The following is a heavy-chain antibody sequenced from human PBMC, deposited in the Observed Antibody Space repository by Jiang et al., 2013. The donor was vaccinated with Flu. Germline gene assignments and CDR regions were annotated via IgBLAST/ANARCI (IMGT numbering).Heavy chain of an antibody. CDR1: GYSFTNYW. V-gene: IGHV5-51*03. CDR2: IYPGDSDT. CDR3: ARATVVPAAIGYYGMDV. Sequence: AEVKKPGESLKISCKGSGYSFTNYWIGWVRQMPGKGLEWMGIIYPGDSDTRYSPSFQGQVTISADKSISTAHLQWSSLKASDTAMYFCARATVVPAAIGYYGMDVWGQGTTVTVSS. D-gene: IGHD2-2*02. J-gene: IGHJ6*02.